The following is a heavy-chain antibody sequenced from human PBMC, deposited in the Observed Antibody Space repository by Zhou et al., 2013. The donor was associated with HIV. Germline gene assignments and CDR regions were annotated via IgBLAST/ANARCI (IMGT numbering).Heavy chain of an antibody. J-gene: IGHJ6*03. V-gene: IGHV1-18*01. CDR1: GYAFTDYG. CDR3: ARSYYDTQDYYYYMDV. Sequence: QVQLLQSGAEVKKPGASVKVSCKASGYAFTDYGINWVRQAPGQGLEWMGWISGYSGNTNYAHKIQGRATMTRDTSTGTAYMEVRSLTSDDTAVYYCARSYYDTQDYYYYMDVWGTGTTVTVSS. D-gene: IGHD3-22*01. CDR2: ISGYSGNT.